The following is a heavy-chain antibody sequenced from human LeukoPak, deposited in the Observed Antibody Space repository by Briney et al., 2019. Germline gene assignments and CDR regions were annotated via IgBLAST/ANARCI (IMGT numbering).Heavy chain of an antibody. CDR1: GYTFTGYY. D-gene: IGHD3-22*01. Sequence: GASVKVSCKASGYTFTGYYMHWVRQAPGQGLEWMGWINPNSGGTNYAQKFQGRVTMTRDTSISTAYMELSRLRSDDTAVYYCARDQGDSSGYRPFDYWGQGTLVTVSS. CDR2: INPNSGGT. CDR3: ARDQGDSSGYRPFDY. V-gene: IGHV1-2*02. J-gene: IGHJ4*02.